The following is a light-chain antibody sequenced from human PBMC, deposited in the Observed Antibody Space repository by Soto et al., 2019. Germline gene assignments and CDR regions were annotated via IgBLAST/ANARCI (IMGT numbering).Light chain of an antibody. Sequence: DIQMTQSPSTLSASVGDRVIITCRASQSVSNLLAWYQQKPGKAPQLLMYDASTLERGVPSRFSGSGPGTEFTLTISSLQPDDFATYYCQQYNRYSSWTFGQGTKGISN. CDR1: QSVSNL. V-gene: IGKV1-5*01. J-gene: IGKJ1*01. CDR2: DAS. CDR3: QQYNRYSSWT.